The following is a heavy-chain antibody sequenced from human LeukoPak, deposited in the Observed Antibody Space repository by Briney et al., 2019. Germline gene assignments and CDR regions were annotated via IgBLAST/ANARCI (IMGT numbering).Heavy chain of an antibody. Sequence: SETLSLTCAVYGGSFSGYYWSWIRQPLGKGLEWIGEINHSGSTNYNPSLKSRVTISVDTSKNQFSLKLSSVTAADTAVYYCARVKKAYYYDSSGYFGYWGRGTLVTVSS. V-gene: IGHV4-34*01. J-gene: IGHJ4*02. CDR1: GGSFSGYY. CDR3: ARVKKAYYYDSSGYFGY. CDR2: INHSGST. D-gene: IGHD3-22*01.